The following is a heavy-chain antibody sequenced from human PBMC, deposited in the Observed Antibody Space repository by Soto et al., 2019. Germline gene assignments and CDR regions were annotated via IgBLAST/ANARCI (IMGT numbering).Heavy chain of an antibody. CDR2: ISGSGVST. D-gene: IGHD3-22*01. V-gene: IGHV3-23*01. J-gene: IGHJ4*02. Sequence: GSLRLSCAASGINFNNYVFSWVRQAPWKGLEWVSAISGSGVSTFYTDSVKGRFTVSRDNSKNTLFLQMNRLTVDDTAVYFCAKGGSGYSSAFDNWGQGTLDNFSS. CDR3: AKGGSGYSSAFDN. CDR1: GINFNNYV.